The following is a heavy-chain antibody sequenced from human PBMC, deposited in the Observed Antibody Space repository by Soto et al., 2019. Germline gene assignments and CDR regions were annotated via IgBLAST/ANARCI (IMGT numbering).Heavy chain of an antibody. CDR3: ASAGYSSGWSSSFDP. CDR1: GGTFSSYA. Sequence: AASVKVSCKASGGTFSSYAISWVRQAPGQGLEWMGGIIPIFGTANYAQKFQGRVTITADKSTSTAYMELSSLRSEDMAVYYCASAGYSSGWSSSFDPWGQGTLVTVSS. V-gene: IGHV1-69*06. CDR2: IIPIFGTA. D-gene: IGHD6-19*01. J-gene: IGHJ5*02.